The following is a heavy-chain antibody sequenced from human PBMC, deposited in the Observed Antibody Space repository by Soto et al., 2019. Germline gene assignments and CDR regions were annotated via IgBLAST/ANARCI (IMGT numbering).Heavy chain of an antibody. J-gene: IGHJ5*02. CDR2: IYWDDDK. CDR1: GFSLSTSEVG. CDR3: AHAPGIAVTTNWFDP. D-gene: IGHD6-19*01. Sequence: QITLKESGPTLVKPTQTLTLTCTFSGFSLSTSEVGVGWIRQPPGKALQWLALIYWDDDKRYSPSLKSRLTITKATAKNQVVLTITNMDPVDTATYYCAHAPGIAVTTNWFDPWGQGILVTVSS. V-gene: IGHV2-5*02.